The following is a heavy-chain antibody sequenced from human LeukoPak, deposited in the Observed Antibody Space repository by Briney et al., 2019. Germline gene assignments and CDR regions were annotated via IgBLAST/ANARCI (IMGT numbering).Heavy chain of an antibody. V-gene: IGHV3-23*01. D-gene: IGHD1-26*01. Sequence: QPGGSLRLLCAASGFTFSSYAMSGVRQAPGKGVEGVSAISGSGGSTYYADSVKGRFTISRDNSKNTLYLQMNSLRAKDTAVYYCAKGRVILRGATPGGFDYWGQGTLVTVSS. CDR2: ISGSGGST. J-gene: IGHJ4*02. CDR3: AKGRVILRGATPGGFDY. CDR1: GFTFSSYA.